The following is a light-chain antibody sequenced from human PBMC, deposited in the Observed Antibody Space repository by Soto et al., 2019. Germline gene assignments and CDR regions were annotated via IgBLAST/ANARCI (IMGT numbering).Light chain of an antibody. CDR3: SSYAGRNIVL. V-gene: IGLV2-8*01. CDR2: EVN. CDR1: SSDVGGYKY. J-gene: IGLJ2*01. Sequence: QSVLTQPPSASGSPGQSVTIACTGTSSDVGGYKYVSWYQQHPGKAPKLMIYEVNKRPSGVPDRFSGSKSGHTASLTVSWLQADDEADYFCSSYAGRNIVLFGGGTKLTVL.